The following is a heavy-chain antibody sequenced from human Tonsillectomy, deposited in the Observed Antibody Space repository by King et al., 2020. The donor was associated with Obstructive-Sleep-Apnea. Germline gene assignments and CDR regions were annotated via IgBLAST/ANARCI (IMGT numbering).Heavy chain of an antibody. CDR2: ISYDGSKK. CDR3: AKTRYFDWPFDY. Sequence: VQLVESGGGVVQPGRSLRLSCAASGFTFSSYGMHWVRQAPGKGLEWVAVISYDGSKKYYADSVKGRFTISRDNSKNTLYLQMNSLRAEDTAVDYCAKTRYFDWPFDYWGQGTLVTVSS. J-gene: IGHJ4*02. D-gene: IGHD3-9*01. CDR1: GFTFSSYG. V-gene: IGHV3-30*18.